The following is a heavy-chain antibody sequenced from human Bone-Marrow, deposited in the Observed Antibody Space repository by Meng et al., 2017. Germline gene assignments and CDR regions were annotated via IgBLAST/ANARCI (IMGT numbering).Heavy chain of an antibody. Sequence: ASVKVSCKASGYTFTGYYMHWVRQAPGQGREWRGWINPTSGGTNYAQKFQGRVTMTRNTSTSTVYMELSSLRSEDTAVYYCVRDGGITMPGRGFDIWGQGTMVTVSS. D-gene: IGHD3-10*01. CDR3: VRDGGITMPGRGFDI. V-gene: IGHV1-2*02. J-gene: IGHJ3*02. CDR1: GYTFTGYY. CDR2: INPTSGGT.